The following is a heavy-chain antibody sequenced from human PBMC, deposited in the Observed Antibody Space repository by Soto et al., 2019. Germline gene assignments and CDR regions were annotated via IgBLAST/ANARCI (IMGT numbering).Heavy chain of an antibody. CDR1: GFSLSTSGMC. CDR2: IDWDDDK. V-gene: IGHV2-70*01. CDR3: AFSGVLCDILTGYFDV. D-gene: IGHD3-9*01. Sequence: PTLVNPTQTLTLTCTFSGFSLSTSGMCVSWIRQPPGKALEWLALIDWDDDKYYSTSLKTRLTISKDTSKNQVVLTMTNMDPVDTATFYCAFSGVLCDILTGYFDVWGQGTTVTVSS. J-gene: IGHJ6*02.